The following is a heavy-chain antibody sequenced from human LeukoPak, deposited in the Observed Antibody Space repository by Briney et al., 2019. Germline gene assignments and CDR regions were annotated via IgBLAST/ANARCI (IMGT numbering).Heavy chain of an antibody. Sequence: ASVKVSCKASGYTFTGYYMHWVRQAPGQGLEWMGWINPNSGGTNYAQKFQGRVTMTRDTSISTAYMELSRLRSDDTAVYYCARAEGYSGYESDYWGQGTLVTVSS. CDR2: INPNSGGT. CDR3: ARAEGYSGYESDY. D-gene: IGHD5-12*01. J-gene: IGHJ4*02. V-gene: IGHV1-2*02. CDR1: GYTFTGYY.